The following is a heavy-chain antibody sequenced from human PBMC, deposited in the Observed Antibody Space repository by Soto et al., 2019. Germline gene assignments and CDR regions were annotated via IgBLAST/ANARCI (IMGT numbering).Heavy chain of an antibody. CDR2: INPSGDGT. CDR3: ARVALGYDYADV. D-gene: IGHD4-17*01. CDR1: GYTFNAFY. V-gene: IGHV1-46*02. J-gene: IGHJ6*02. Sequence: ASVKVSCKAFGYTFNAFYMHWVRQAPGQGLEWMGVINPSGDGTSYAQKFQGRVTMTRDTSTSTVYMELSSLRSEDTAVYYCARVALGYDYADVWGQGTKVTVSS.